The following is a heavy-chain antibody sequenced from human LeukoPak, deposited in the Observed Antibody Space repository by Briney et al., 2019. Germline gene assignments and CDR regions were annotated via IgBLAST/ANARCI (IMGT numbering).Heavy chain of an antibody. Sequence: TGGSLRLSCAASGFTLRRYDMHWVRQATGKGLEWVSAIGSAGDTYYPGSVKGRFTMSREDAKNSLYLQMNGLRAGDTAVYYCVRGIGNYYDSGASNSWGQGTLVTVSS. CDR1: GFTLRRYD. D-gene: IGHD3-10*01. V-gene: IGHV3-13*04. J-gene: IGHJ4*02. CDR2: IGSAGDT. CDR3: VRGIGNYYDSGASNS.